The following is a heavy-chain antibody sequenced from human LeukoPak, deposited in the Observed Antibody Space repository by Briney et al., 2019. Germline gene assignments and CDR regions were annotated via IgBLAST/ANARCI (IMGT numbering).Heavy chain of an antibody. V-gene: IGHV1-8*01. CDR2: MNPNSGNT. J-gene: IGHJ6*02. CDR1: GYTFTSYD. D-gene: IGHD3-9*01. CDR3: ARDHYDTYGMDV. Sequence: ASVKVSCKASGYTFTSYDINWVRQATGQGLEWMGWMNPNSGNTGYAQKFQGRVTMTRNTSISTAYMELSSLRSEDTAVYYCARDHYDTYGMDVWGQGITVTVSS.